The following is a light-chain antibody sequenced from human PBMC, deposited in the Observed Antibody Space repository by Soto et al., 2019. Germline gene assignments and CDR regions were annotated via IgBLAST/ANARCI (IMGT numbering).Light chain of an antibody. V-gene: IGLV3-21*01. CDR2: YDS. CDR3: QVWDSSSDHHVV. J-gene: IGLJ2*01. Sequence: SYELTQPPSVSVAPGKTARITCGGNNIGSKSVHWYQQKPGQAPVLVIYYDSDRPSGIPELFSGSNSGNTATLTISRVEAGDEADYYCQVWDSSSDHHVVFGGGTKLTVL. CDR1: NIGSKS.